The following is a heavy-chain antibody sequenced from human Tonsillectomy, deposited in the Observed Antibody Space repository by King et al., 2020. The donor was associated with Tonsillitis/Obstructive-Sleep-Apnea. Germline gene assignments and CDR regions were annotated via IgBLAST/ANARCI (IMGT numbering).Heavy chain of an antibody. CDR1: GGSFSGYC. V-gene: IGHV4-34*01. J-gene: IGHJ5*02. CDR2: MSHTGST. D-gene: IGHD4-11*01. Sequence: VQLQQWGAGLLKPSETLSLTCAVYGGSFSGYCWSWIRQPPGKGLEWIGEMSHTGSTNYNPTLKSRVTISVYTSTNTVYMELSSLRSEDTAVYYCARGPSDYSNYGWFDPWGQGTLVTVSS. CDR3: ARGPSDYSNYGWFDP.